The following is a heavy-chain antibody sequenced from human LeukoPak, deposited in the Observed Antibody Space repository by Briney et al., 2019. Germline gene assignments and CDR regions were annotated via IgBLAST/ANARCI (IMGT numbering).Heavy chain of an antibody. CDR1: GGSISSYY. V-gene: IGHV4-4*07. Sequence: SETLSLTCTVSGGSISSYYWSWIRQPAGKGLEWIGRIYTSGSTNYNPSLKSRVTMSVDTSQNQFSLKLSSVTTADTAVYYCARSIRGYSDVRGYMDVWGKGTTVTVSS. CDR2: IYTSGST. D-gene: IGHD5-18*01. J-gene: IGHJ6*03. CDR3: ARSIRGYSDVRGYMDV.